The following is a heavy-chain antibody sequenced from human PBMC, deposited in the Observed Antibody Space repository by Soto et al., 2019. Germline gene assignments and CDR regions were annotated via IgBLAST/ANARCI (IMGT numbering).Heavy chain of an antibody. J-gene: IGHJ4*02. V-gene: IGHV3-30*18. Sequence: QVQLVESGGGVVQPGRSLRLSCAASGFTFSSYGMHWVRQAPGKGLEWVAIISYDGSNKFYADSVKGRFTISRDNSRNTQYLQMNSLRADDTAVYYCAKDPGAYNSGCYYDYWGQGTLVTVSS. D-gene: IGHD6-19*01. CDR1: GFTFSSYG. CDR2: ISYDGSNK. CDR3: AKDPGAYNSGCYYDY.